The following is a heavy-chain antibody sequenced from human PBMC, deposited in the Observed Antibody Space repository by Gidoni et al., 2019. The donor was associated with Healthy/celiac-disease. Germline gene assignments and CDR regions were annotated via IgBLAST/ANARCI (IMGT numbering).Heavy chain of an antibody. CDR2: IYTSGST. CDR1: GGSISSYY. J-gene: IGHJ5*02. CDR3: ARDTYYDSSGYSYNWFDP. Sequence: QVQLQESGPGLVKPSETLSLTCTVSGGSISSYYWSWIRQPAGKGLEWIGRIYTSGSTNYNPSLKSRVTMSVDTSKNQFSLKLSSVTAADTAVYYCARDTYYDSSGYSYNWFDPWGQGTLVTVSS. V-gene: IGHV4-4*07. D-gene: IGHD3-22*01.